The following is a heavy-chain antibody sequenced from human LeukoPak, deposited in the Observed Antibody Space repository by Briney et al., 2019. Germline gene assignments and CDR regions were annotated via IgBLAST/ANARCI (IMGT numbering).Heavy chain of an antibody. CDR2: ISHSGST. D-gene: IGHD2-8*01. J-gene: IGHJ4*02. V-gene: IGHV4-38-2*02. CDR1: GYSISSGYY. Sequence: SETLSLTCTVSGYSISSGYYWGWIRQPPGKGLEWIGSISHSGSTYYKPSLKSRVTISVGTSKNQFSLKLSSVTAADTAVYYCARGIVLMVYATFDYWGQGTLVTVPS. CDR3: ARGIVLMVYATFDY.